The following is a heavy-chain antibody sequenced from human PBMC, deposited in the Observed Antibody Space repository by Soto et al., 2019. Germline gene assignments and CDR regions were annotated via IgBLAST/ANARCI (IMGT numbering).Heavy chain of an antibody. V-gene: IGHV5-10-1*01. Sequence: PGESLKISCKGSGYSFTSYWISWVRQMPGKGLEWMGRIDPSDSYTNYSPSFQGHVTISADKSISTAYLQWSSLKASDTAMYYCARLHDYSSNYYYYYGMDVWGQGTTVTVSS. J-gene: IGHJ6*02. CDR2: IDPSDSYT. CDR1: GYSFTSYW. D-gene: IGHD4-4*01. CDR3: ARLHDYSSNYYYYYGMDV.